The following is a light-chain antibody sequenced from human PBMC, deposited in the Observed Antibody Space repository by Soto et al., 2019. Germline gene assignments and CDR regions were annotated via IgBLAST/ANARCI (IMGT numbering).Light chain of an antibody. V-gene: IGLV1-47*01. CDR3: AAWDDSLSGVV. Sequence: QSVLTQPPSASGTPGQRVTISCSGSSSNIGSNYVYWYQQLPGTAPQLLIYRNNQRPSGVPDRFSGSKSGTSASLAIRGLRSEDEADYYCAAWDDSLSGVVFGGGTKLTVL. CDR2: RNN. CDR1: SSNIGSNY. J-gene: IGLJ2*01.